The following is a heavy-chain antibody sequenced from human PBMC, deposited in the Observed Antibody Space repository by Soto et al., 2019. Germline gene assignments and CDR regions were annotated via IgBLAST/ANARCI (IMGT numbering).Heavy chain of an antibody. CDR3: AKGLRRLLRTQYYYGLDV. D-gene: IGHD3-16*01. CDR2: ISGSGGNT. CDR1: GFTFSPYA. V-gene: IGHV3-23*01. J-gene: IGHJ6*02. Sequence: GGSLRLSCAASGFTFSPYAMTWVRQAPGKGLEWVSSISGSGGNTNYADSVKGRFTVSRDNSKRTLSLQMNSLTEEDTTIYYCAKGLRRLLRTQYYYGLDVWGRGTTVTVSS.